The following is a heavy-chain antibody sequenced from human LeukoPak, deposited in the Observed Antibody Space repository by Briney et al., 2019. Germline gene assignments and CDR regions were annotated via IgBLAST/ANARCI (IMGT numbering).Heavy chain of an antibody. Sequence: GGSLRLSCAASGFTFSNYAMRWVRQAPGKGLEWVSAITGSGDSTYYADSVKGRFTISRDNSKDTLYLQMYSLRAKDTALYYCARRLSVAGVLDYWGQGTLVTVSS. J-gene: IGHJ4*02. CDR3: ARRLSVAGVLDY. D-gene: IGHD1-1*01. CDR2: ITGSGDST. V-gene: IGHV3-23*01. CDR1: GFTFSNYA.